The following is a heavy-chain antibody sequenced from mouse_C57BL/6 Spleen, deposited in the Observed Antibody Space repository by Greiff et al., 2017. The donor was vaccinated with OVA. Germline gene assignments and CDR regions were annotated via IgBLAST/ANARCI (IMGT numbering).Heavy chain of an antibody. CDR1: GYTFTDYY. J-gene: IGHJ1*03. CDR2: INPNNGGT. CDR3: ARGKSITTVVDRYFDV. D-gene: IGHD1-1*01. V-gene: IGHV1-26*01. Sequence: EVQLQQSGPELVKPGASVKISCKASGYTFTDYYMNWVKQSHGKSLEWIGDINPNNGGTSYNQKFKGKATLTVDKSSSTAYMELRSLTSEDSAVYYCARGKSITTVVDRYFDVWGTGTTVTVSS.